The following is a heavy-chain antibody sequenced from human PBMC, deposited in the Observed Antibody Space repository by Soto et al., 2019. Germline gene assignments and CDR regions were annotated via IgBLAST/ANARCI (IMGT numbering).Heavy chain of an antibody. J-gene: IGHJ5*02. D-gene: IGHD1-26*01. V-gene: IGHV3-11*01. CDR1: GFTFRDYY. CDR2: ISSSGSTI. Sequence: GGSLRLSCAASGFTFRDYYMSWSRQAPGKGLEWVSYISSSGSTIYYADSVKGRFTTSRDNAKNSLYLQMNSLRAEDTAVYYCARRSFRIVNAWGQGTLVTVSS. CDR3: ARRSFRIVNA.